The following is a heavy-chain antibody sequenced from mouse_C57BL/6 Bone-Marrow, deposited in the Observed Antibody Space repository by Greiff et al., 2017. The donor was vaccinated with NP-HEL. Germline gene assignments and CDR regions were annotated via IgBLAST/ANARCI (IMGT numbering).Heavy chain of an antibody. CDR3: AQIYYDYDGAYAMDY. J-gene: IGHJ4*01. CDR1: GYAFSSSW. CDR2: IYPGDGDT. Sequence: QVQLQQSGPELVKPGASVKISCKASGYAFSSSWMNWVKQRPGKGLEWIGRIYPGDGDTNYNGKFKGKATLTADKSSSTAYMQLSSLTSEDSAVYFCAQIYYDYDGAYAMDYWGQGTSVTVSS. D-gene: IGHD2-4*01. V-gene: IGHV1-82*01.